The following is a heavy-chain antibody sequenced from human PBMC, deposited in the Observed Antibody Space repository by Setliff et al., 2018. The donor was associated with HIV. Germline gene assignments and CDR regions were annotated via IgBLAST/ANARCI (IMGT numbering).Heavy chain of an antibody. CDR2: IYYSGST. D-gene: IGHD1-20*01. J-gene: IGHJ4*02. CDR3: ATWGRNNWNYFSY. V-gene: IGHV4-4*02. CDR1: GGSISSTNW. Sequence: SETLSLTCAVSGGSISSTNWWNWVRQPPGKGLEWIGEIYYSGSTYYNPSLKSRVTISVDTSKNQFSLKLSSVTAADTAVYYCATWGRNNWNYFSYWGQGTLVTVSS.